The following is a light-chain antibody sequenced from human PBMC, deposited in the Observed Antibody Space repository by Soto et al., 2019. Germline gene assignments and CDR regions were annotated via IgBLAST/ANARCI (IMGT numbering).Light chain of an antibody. CDR2: GAS. J-gene: IGKJ1*01. V-gene: IGKV3D-15*01. Sequence: EIVMTQSPATLSVSPEERATLSCRASQSVGSNLAWYQQKPGQAPRLLIYGASTWATGIPARFSGSGSGTEFTLTISSLQSEDFAVYYCQQYSDWPRTFGQGTKVDIK. CDR3: QQYSDWPRT. CDR1: QSVGSN.